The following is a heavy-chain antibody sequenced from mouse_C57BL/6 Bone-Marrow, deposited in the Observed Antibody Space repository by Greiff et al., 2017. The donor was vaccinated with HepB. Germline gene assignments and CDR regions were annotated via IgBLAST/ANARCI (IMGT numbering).Heavy chain of an antibody. Sequence: EVQLQESGPGLAKPSQTLSITCSVTGYSITSYYWNWIRKFPGNKLEYMGYISYSGSTYYNPSLNSRISITRDTSKNQYYLQLNSATTEDTATYYCARSPTVAYAMDYWGKGTSVTVSS. J-gene: IGHJ4*01. CDR2: ISYSGST. V-gene: IGHV3-8*01. D-gene: IGHD1-1*01. CDR1: GYSITSYY. CDR3: ARSPTVAYAMDY.